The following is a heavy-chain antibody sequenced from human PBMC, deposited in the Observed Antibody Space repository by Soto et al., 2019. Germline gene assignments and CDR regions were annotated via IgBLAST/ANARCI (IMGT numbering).Heavy chain of an antibody. Sequence: SETLSLTCAVSGGSISSGGYSWSWIRQPPGKGLEWIGYIYHSGSTYYNPSLKSRVTISVDRSKNQFSLKLSSVTAADTAVYYCARGILLWFGESSYNWFDPWGQGTLVTVSS. CDR1: GGSISSGGYS. J-gene: IGHJ5*02. CDR2: IYHSGST. D-gene: IGHD3-10*01. CDR3: ARGILLWFGESSYNWFDP. V-gene: IGHV4-30-2*01.